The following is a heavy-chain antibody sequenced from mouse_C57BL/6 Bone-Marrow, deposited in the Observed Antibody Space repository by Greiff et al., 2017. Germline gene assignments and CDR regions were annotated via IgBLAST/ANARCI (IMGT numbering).Heavy chain of an antibody. J-gene: IGHJ3*01. Sequence: QVQLKQPGAELVMPGASVKLSCKASGYTFTSYWMHWVKQRPGQGLEWIGEIDPSDSYTNYNQKFKGKSTLTVDKSSSTAYMQLSSLTSEDSAVYYCGGWGYYGSKPSEFGDWGKGTLVTVST. CDR2: IDPSDSYT. CDR1: GYTFTSYW. D-gene: IGHD1-1*01. CDR3: GGWGYYGSKPSEFGD. V-gene: IGHV1-69*01.